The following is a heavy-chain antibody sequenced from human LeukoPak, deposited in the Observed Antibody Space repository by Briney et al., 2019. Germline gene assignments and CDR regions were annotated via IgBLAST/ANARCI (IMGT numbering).Heavy chain of an antibody. V-gene: IGHV3-21*01. CDR3: ARDRDILTGLDY. D-gene: IGHD3-9*01. CDR1: GFTFSSYS. CDR2: ISSSSYI. J-gene: IGHJ4*02. Sequence: GGSLRLSCAASGFTFSSYSMNWVRQAPGKGLGWVSSISSSSYIYYADSVKGRFTISRDNAKNSLYLQMNSLRAEDTAVYYCARDRDILTGLDYWGQGTLVTVSS.